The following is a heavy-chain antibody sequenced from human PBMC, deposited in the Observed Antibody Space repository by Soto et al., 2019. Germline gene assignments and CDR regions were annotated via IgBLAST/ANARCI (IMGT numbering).Heavy chain of an antibody. CDR1: GGTFSTYA. J-gene: IGHJ4*02. Sequence: QVQLVQSGAEVKKPESSVKVSCKAPGGTFSTYAISWVRQAPGQGLEWMGGIIPMFGTANYAQRFQDRGTITPDESTNTGYMELSSLRSEDTAVYFCASGIQLWLRRINNGYSGWGQGTLVTVSS. CDR3: ASGIQLWLRRINNGYSG. CDR2: IIPMFGTA. V-gene: IGHV1-69*05. D-gene: IGHD5-18*01.